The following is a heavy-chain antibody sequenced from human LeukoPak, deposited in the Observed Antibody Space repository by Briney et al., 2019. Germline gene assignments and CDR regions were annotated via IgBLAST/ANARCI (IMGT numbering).Heavy chain of an antibody. CDR2: TVGSGPNT. Sequence: PGGSLRLSCAASGFTFSNYAMSWVRQAPGKGLEWVSATVGSGPNTYHADSVRGRFTISRDNSKNTLYLQMNSLRAEDTAVYYCTKRTMDFDAFDIWGQGTMVTVSS. CDR3: TKRTMDFDAFDI. V-gene: IGHV3-23*01. CDR1: GFTFSNYA. D-gene: IGHD4/OR15-4a*01. J-gene: IGHJ3*02.